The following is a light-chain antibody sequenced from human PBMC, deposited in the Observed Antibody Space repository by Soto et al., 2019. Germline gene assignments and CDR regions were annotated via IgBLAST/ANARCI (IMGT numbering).Light chain of an antibody. CDR2: GAS. V-gene: IGKV3-15*01. CDR1: QSVSSN. J-gene: IGKJ4*02. Sequence: EIVMTQSPATLSVSPGERAALSCRASQSVSSNLAWYQQKPGQAPRLLIYGASTRATGIPARFSGSGSGTEFALTISSLQSEDFAVYYCQEGTYWPAFGGGTK. CDR3: QEGTYWPA.